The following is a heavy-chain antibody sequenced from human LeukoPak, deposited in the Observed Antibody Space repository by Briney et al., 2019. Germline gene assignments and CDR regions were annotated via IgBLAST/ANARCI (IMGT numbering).Heavy chain of an antibody. J-gene: IGHJ3*02. Sequence: SETLSLTCTVSGGSISSSSYYWGWIRQPPGKGLEWIGSIYYSGSTYYNPSLKSRVTISVDTSKNQFSLKLSSVTAADTAVYYCARDQGRWLQLRGTAFDIWGQGTMVTVSS. CDR1: GGSISSSSYY. V-gene: IGHV4-39*02. CDR2: IYYSGST. CDR3: ARDQGRWLQLRGTAFDI. D-gene: IGHD5-24*01.